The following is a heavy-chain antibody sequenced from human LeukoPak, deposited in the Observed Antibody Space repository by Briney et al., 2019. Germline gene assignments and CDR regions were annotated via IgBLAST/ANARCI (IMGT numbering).Heavy chain of an antibody. CDR2: ISWNSGSI. CDR1: GFTFDDYA. Sequence: GGSLRLSCAASGFTFDDYAMHWVRQAPGKGLEWVSGISWNSGSIGYADSVKGRFTISRDNAKNSLYLQMNSLRAEDTALYYCAKGSNFDWLSPVGYWGQGTLATVSS. J-gene: IGHJ4*02. D-gene: IGHD3-9*01. CDR3: AKGSNFDWLSPVGY. V-gene: IGHV3-9*01.